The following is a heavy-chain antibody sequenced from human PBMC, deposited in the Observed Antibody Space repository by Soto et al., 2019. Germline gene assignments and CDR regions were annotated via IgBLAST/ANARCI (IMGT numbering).Heavy chain of an antibody. CDR1: GFTFSSYA. Sequence: GVLRLSCAASGFTFSSYAMSWVRQAPGKGLEWVSAISGSGGSTYYADSVKGRFTISRDNSKNTLYLQMNSLRAEDTAVYYCATMRWLQFSYYFDYWGQGTLVTVYS. V-gene: IGHV3-23*01. CDR3: ATMRWLQFSYYFDY. CDR2: ISGSGGST. D-gene: IGHD5-12*01. J-gene: IGHJ4*02.